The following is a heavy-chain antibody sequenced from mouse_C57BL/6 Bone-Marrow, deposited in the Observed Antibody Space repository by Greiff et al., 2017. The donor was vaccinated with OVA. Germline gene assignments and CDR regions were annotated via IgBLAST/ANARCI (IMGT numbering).Heavy chain of an antibody. CDR3: ARSGTGTSYFDY. Sequence: QVHVKQPGAELVKPGASVKLSCKASGYTFTSYWMQWVKQRPGQGLEWIGEIDPSDSYTNYNQKFKGKATLTVDTSSSTAYMQLSSLTSEDSAVYYCARSGTGTSYFDYWGQGTTLTVSS. CDR1: GYTFTSYW. V-gene: IGHV1-50*01. D-gene: IGHD4-1*01. CDR2: IDPSDSYT. J-gene: IGHJ2*01.